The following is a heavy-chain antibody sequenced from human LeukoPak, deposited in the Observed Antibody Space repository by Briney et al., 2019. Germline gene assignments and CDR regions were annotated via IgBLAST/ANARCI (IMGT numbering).Heavy chain of an antibody. J-gene: IGHJ3*02. Sequence: GGSLRLSCAASGFTFSSYAMHWVRQAPGKGLGWVAVISYDGSNKYYADSVKGRFTISRDNSKNTLYLQMNSLRAEDTAVYYCAREHLYDILTSIEVHAFDIWGQGTMVTVSS. V-gene: IGHV3-30-3*01. CDR2: ISYDGSNK. CDR1: GFTFSSYA. CDR3: AREHLYDILTSIEVHAFDI. D-gene: IGHD3-9*01.